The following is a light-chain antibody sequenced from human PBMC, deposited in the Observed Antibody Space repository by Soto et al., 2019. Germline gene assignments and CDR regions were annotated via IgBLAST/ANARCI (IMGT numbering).Light chain of an antibody. V-gene: IGLV2-14*01. CDR1: SRDVGGYDY. CDR3: SSYTSSNTLL. Sequence: QSALTQPASVSGSPGQSISVSCTGSSRDVGGYDYVSWYQQHPGKAPKLMIFDVSNRPSGVSNRFSGSKSGNTASLTISGLRAEDEADYYCSSYTSSNTLLFGGGTKLTVL. J-gene: IGLJ3*02. CDR2: DVS.